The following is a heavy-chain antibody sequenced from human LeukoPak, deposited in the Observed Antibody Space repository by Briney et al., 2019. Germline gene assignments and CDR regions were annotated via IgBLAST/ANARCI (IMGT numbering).Heavy chain of an antibody. CDR2: IYTSGST. D-gene: IGHD3-22*01. CDR1: GGSISTYY. Sequence: SETLSLTCTVSGGSISTYYWNWIRQPAGKGLECIGRIYTSGSTNYNPSLKSRVTMSVATSKDQFSLELSSVTAADTAVYYCARGQQGYYYDSSGYPASFDYWGQGTLVTVSS. V-gene: IGHV4-4*07. CDR3: ARGQQGYYYDSSGYPASFDY. J-gene: IGHJ4*02.